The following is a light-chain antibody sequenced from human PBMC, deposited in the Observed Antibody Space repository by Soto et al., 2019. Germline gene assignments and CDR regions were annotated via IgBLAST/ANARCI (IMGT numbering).Light chain of an antibody. CDR2: DAS. Sequence: IQMTQYPSSLSASVGDIVTITCQASQNINNYLNWYQQKPGRAPKLLIYDASNLEAGVPSRFRGSGSGTDFTFTISRLQPEDIATYYCQQYENLPTFGQGTLLEVK. CDR1: QNINNY. CDR3: QQYENLPT. J-gene: IGKJ5*01. V-gene: IGKV1-33*01.